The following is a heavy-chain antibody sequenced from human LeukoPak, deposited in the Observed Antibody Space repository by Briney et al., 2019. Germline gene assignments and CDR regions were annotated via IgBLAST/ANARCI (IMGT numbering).Heavy chain of an antibody. CDR3: ASPRGYDSSGYYARGFDY. J-gene: IGHJ4*02. CDR1: GGAFSSYA. D-gene: IGHD3-22*01. V-gene: IGHV1-69*04. Sequence: SVKVSCKASGGAFSSYAISWVRQAPGQGLEWMGRIIPILGIANYAQKFQGRVTITADKSTSTAYMELSSLRSEDTAVYYCASPRGYDSSGYYARGFDYWGQGTLVTVSS. CDR2: IIPILGIA.